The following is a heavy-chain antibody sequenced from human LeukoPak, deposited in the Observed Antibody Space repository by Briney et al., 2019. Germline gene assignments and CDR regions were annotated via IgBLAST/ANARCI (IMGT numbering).Heavy chain of an antibody. CDR2: IYYSGST. CDR1: GGSFSGYY. D-gene: IGHD6-19*01. V-gene: IGHV4-34*01. J-gene: IGHJ3*02. CDR3: ARLSSGWQHAFDI. Sequence: SETLSLTCAVYGGSFSGYYWSWIRQPPGKGLEWIGSIYYSGSTYYNPSLKSRVTISVDTSKNQFSLKLSSVTAADTAVYYCARLSSGWQHAFDIWGQGTMVTVSS.